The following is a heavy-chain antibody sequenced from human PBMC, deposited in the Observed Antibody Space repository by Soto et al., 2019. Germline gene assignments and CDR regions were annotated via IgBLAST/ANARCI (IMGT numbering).Heavy chain of an antibody. CDR2: ISSTTNYI. V-gene: IGHV3-21*01. Sequence: GGSLRLSCAASGFTFSRYSMNWVRQAPGKGLEWVSSISSTTNYIYYAVSLKGRFTVSRDNAKNSVYLEMNSLSAEDTAVYYCARESEDLTSNFDYWGQGTLVTVSS. CDR3: ARESEDLTSNFDY. CDR1: GFTFSRYS. J-gene: IGHJ4*02.